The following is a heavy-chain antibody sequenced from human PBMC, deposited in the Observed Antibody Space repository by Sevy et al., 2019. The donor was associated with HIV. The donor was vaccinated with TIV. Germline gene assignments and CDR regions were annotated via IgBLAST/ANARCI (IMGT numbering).Heavy chain of an antibody. D-gene: IGHD6-19*01. Sequence: SETLSLTCNVSGGSISGNTYYWGWIRQPPGKGLEWIGNVYNGGSTYYSPSLKSRLTLWVDTSRNQFSLKLRSVTAADTAVYYCARLTNSGWYKIDYWGQGTLVTVSS. CDR2: VYNGGST. J-gene: IGHJ4*02. CDR1: GGSISGNTYY. V-gene: IGHV4-39*01. CDR3: ARLTNSGWYKIDY.